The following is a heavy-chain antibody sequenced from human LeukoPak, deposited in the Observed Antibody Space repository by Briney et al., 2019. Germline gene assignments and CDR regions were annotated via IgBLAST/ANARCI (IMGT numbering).Heavy chain of an antibody. J-gene: IGHJ4*02. D-gene: IGHD5-24*01. CDR3: ARSRDGYKRFDS. CDR2: ISNDGSRK. CDR1: GFTFSRHG. V-gene: IGHV3-30*03. Sequence: GGSLRLSCAPSGFTFSRHGMHWVRQAPGKGLEWVAIISNDGSRKYYAHSVEGRFTISRDNSKNTLYLQMNSLRAEDTAVYFCARSRDGYKRFDSWGQGTLVTVSS.